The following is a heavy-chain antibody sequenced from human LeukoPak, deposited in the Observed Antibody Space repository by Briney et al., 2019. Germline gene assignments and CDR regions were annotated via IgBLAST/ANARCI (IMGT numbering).Heavy chain of an antibody. CDR1: GYSFTSYA. CDR3: ARELYSGYLDY. D-gene: IGHD1-26*01. Sequence: ASVKVSCKATGYSFTSYAMYWVRQAPGQWLEWMGWINTNTGNPTYAQGFTGRFVFSLDTSVSTAYLQISSLKAVDTAVYYCARELYSGYLDYWGQGTLVTVSS. CDR2: INTNTGNP. V-gene: IGHV7-4-1*02. J-gene: IGHJ4*02.